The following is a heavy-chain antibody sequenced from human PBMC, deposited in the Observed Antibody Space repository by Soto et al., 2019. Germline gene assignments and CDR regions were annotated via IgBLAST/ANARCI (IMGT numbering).Heavy chain of an antibody. D-gene: IGHD3-3*02. CDR3: ARDGGWESIFGVAVSDAFEI. CDR1: GFTFSSYS. CDR2: ISSSSSTI. Sequence: GGSLRLSCAASGFTFSSYSMNWVRRAPGKGLEWVSYISSSSSTIYYADSVKGRFTISRDNAKNSLYLQMNSLRAEDTAVYYCARDGGWESIFGVAVSDAFEIWGQGTMVTVAS. V-gene: IGHV3-48*01. J-gene: IGHJ3*02.